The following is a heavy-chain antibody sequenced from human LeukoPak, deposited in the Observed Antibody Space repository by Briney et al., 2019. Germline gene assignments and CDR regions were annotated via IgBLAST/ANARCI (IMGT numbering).Heavy chain of an antibody. Sequence: GGSLRLSCAASGFIFSSYAMSWVRQAPGKGLEWVSLVSASGDNTYYADSVKGRFTISRDNAKNSLYLQMNSLRAEDTAVYYCARNYYYDSSGYYHYWGQGTLVTVSS. CDR1: GFIFSSYA. J-gene: IGHJ4*02. CDR2: VSASGDNT. D-gene: IGHD3-22*01. V-gene: IGHV3-23*01. CDR3: ARNYYYDSSGYYHY.